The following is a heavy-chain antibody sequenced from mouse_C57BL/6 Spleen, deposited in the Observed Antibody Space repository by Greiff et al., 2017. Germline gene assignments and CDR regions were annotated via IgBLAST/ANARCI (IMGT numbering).Heavy chain of an antibody. CDR1: GYTFTSYW. V-gene: IGHV1-55*01. CDR2: IYPGSGST. D-gene: IGHD2-3*01. CDR3: ARFDGYYWYFDV. Sequence: QVQLQQPGAELVKPGASVKMSCKASGYTFTSYWITWVKPRPGQGLEWIGDIYPGSGSTNYNEKFNSKATLTVDTSSSTAYMQLSSLTSEDSAVYYCARFDGYYWYFDVWGTGTTVTVSS. J-gene: IGHJ1*03.